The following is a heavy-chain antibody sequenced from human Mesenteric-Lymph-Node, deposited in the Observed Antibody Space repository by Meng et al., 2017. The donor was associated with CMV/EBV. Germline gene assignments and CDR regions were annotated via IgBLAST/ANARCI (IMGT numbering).Heavy chain of an antibody. J-gene: IGHJ4*02. CDR1: GYTFTGYY. Sequence: ASVKVSCKASGYTFTGYYMHWVRQAPGQGLEWMGWINPNSGGTKYAQKFQGRISMTTDTSITTAYMELSELRSDDTAVYYCAKDGAFLVCGDPADYWGQGTRVTVSS. CDR2: INPNSGGT. CDR3: AKDGAFLVCGDPADY. V-gene: IGHV1-2*02. D-gene: IGHD3-3*01.